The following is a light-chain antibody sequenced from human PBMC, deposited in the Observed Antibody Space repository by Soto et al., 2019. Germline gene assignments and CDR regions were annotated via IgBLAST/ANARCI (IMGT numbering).Light chain of an antibody. Sequence: DIVTITYRASQSIRNWLAWYQDKPGKAPKLLIYGASSLESGVPDRFSGSGSGTDFTLTISRLEPEDFAVYYCQQYGSSGTFGQGTKVDI. J-gene: IGKJ1*01. CDR2: GAS. V-gene: IGKV1-5*01. CDR1: QSIRNW. CDR3: QQYGSSGT.